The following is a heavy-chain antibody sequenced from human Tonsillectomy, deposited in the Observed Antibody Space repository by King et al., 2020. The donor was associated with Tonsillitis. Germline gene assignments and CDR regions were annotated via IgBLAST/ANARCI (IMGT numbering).Heavy chain of an antibody. CDR2: VYYRGST. CDR1: SGSISSASYY. CDR3: ARIQLLANYYYYYMDV. Sequence: LQLQESGPGLVKPSETLSLTCTVSSGSISSASYYWGCIRLPPGMGLEWIGSVYYRGSTYYNPSLKSRVTISVDTSNTQISPKLSSVTAADTAVYYCARIQLLANYYYYYMDVWGKGTTVTVSS. J-gene: IGHJ6*03. D-gene: IGHD6-19*01. V-gene: IGHV4-39*01.